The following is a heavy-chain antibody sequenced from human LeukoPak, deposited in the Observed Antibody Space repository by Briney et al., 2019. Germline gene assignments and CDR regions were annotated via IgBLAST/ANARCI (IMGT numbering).Heavy chain of an antibody. Sequence: SENLSLTCTVSGGSISGYYWNWIRQPPGKGLEWIGFIYNAGNTNYNPSLKSRVTISADPTKNQVSLNLSSVTAADTAVYYCARPGGRDHGGNSVAFDIWGQGTMVTVSS. J-gene: IGHJ3*02. D-gene: IGHD4-23*01. V-gene: IGHV4-59*08. CDR2: IYNAGNT. CDR3: ARPGGRDHGGNSVAFDI. CDR1: GGSISGYY.